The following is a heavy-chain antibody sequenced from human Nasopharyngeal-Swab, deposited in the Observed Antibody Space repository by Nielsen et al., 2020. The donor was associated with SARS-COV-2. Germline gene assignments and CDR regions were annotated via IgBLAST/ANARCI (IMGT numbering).Heavy chain of an antibody. CDR2: ISYDGSNK. D-gene: IGHD3-22*01. V-gene: IGHV3-30*18. J-gene: IGHJ4*02. CDR1: GFTFSSYG. CDR3: AKDRITMIVVVPDY. Sequence: GGSLRLSCAASGFTFSSYGMHWVRQAPGKGLEWVAVISYDGSNKYYADSVKGRFTISRDNSKNTLYLQMNSLRAEDTAVYYCAKDRITMIVVVPDYWGKG.